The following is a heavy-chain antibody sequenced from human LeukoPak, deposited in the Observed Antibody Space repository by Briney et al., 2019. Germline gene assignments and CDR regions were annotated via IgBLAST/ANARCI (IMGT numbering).Heavy chain of an antibody. Sequence: VASVKVSCEASGYTCTGYYMHWVRQAPGQGHEWMGWINPNSGGTNYAQKFQGRVTMTRDTSISTAYMELSRLRSDDTAVYYCASILSGSYSDYWGQGTLVTVSS. V-gene: IGHV1-2*02. CDR2: INPNSGGT. J-gene: IGHJ4*02. D-gene: IGHD1-26*01. CDR3: ASILSGSYSDY. CDR1: GYTCTGYY.